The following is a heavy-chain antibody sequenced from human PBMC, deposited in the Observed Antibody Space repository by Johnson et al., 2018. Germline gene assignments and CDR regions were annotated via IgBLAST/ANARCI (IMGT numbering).Heavy chain of an antibody. CDR2: IWYDGSNK. V-gene: IGHV3-33*01. J-gene: IGHJ4*02. CDR1: GFTFSNYG. CDR3: ARGKYYDYWSGSYSFHY. D-gene: IGHD3-3*01. Sequence: QVQLVQSGGGVVQXGRSLRLXCAASGFTFSNYGMYWVRQAPGKGLEWVAFIWYDGSNKYYADSVKGRFTIPSDNSKNTLYLQMNSLGAEDTAVYYCARGKYYDYWSGSYSFHYWGQGTLVTVSS.